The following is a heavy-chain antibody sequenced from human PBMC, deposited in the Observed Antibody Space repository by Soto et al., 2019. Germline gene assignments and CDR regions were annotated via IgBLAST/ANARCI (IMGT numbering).Heavy chain of an antibody. J-gene: IGHJ6*03. D-gene: IGHD6-6*01. CDR3: ARDRSAARQSGSYYYYYMDV. Sequence: CIIKPPGKGLEWIGYIYYSGSTNYNPSLKSRVTISVDTSKNQFSLKLSSVTAADTAVYYCARDRSAARQSGSYYYYYMDVWGKGTTVTVSS. V-gene: IGHV4-59*01. CDR2: IYYSGST.